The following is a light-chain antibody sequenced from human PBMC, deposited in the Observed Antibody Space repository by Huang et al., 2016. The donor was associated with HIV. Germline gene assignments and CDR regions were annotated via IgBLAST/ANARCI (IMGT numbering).Light chain of an antibody. J-gene: IGKJ1*01. CDR1: QTINRN. Sequence: EIVMTQSPDTLSVSPGESATLSCRASQTINRNLAWYQQKLGQAPQLLIFDASTRATGIPARFSGSGSGTEFTLTISSLQSADFAVYYCQQYSNWPRTFGHGTKVEIK. CDR3: QQYSNWPRT. CDR2: DAS. V-gene: IGKV3D-15*01.